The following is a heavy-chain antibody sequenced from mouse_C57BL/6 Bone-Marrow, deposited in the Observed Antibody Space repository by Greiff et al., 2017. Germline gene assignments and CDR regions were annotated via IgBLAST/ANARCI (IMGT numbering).Heavy chain of an antibody. CDR3: TRYGYDSCDY. D-gene: IGHD2-2*01. J-gene: IGHJ2*01. CDR2: IRSGGDYI. CDR1: GFTFSSYA. V-gene: IGHV5-9-1*02. Sequence: EVQRVESGEGLVKPGGSLKLSCAASGFTFSSYAMSWVRPTPEKRLAWVAYIRSGGDYIYYAETVKGRFTISRDNARNTLYLQLSSLKSEDTAMYYCTRYGYDSCDYWGQDTTLTVSS.